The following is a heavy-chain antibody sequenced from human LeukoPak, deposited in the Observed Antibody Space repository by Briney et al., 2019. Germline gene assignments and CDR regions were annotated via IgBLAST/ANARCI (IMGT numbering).Heavy chain of an antibody. V-gene: IGHV1-18*01. Sequence: ASVKVSCKSSGYTFTSYGIIWVRQAPGQGLEWMGWISAYNGNTNYAQKLQGRVTMTTDTSTSTAYMELRSLRSDDTAVYYCARDFPRTRVYYDSSGLDYWGQGTLVTVSS. CDR3: ARDFPRTRVYYDSSGLDY. CDR1: GYTFTSYG. J-gene: IGHJ4*02. D-gene: IGHD3-22*01. CDR2: ISAYNGNT.